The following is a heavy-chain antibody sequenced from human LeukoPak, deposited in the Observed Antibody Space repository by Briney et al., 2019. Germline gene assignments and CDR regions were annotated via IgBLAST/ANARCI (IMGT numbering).Heavy chain of an antibody. Sequence: ASVKVSCKASGYTFTSYYMHWVRQAPGQGLEWMGIINPSGGSTSYAQKFQGRVTMTRDTSTSTVYMELSSLRSEDTAVYYCARDVGYYDSSGYYGGAENWFDPWGQGTLVTVSS. V-gene: IGHV1-46*01. J-gene: IGHJ5*02. D-gene: IGHD3-22*01. CDR2: INPSGGST. CDR1: GYTFTSYY. CDR3: ARDVGYYDSSGYYGGAENWFDP.